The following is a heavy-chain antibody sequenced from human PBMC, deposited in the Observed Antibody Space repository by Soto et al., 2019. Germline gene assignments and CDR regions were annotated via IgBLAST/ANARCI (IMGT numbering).Heavy chain of an antibody. D-gene: IGHD3-10*01. V-gene: IGHV3-30*01. Sequence: PGGSLRLSCVGSGFTFGSYEMHWVRQAPGKGLEWVTFTSYDGGYSYYADSVKGRFTMSRDNSKSLMYLQMNSLRTEDTAVYYCAKDRVARGRSGPMYNWFDPWGQGTLVTVSS. CDR1: GFTFGSYE. J-gene: IGHJ5*02. CDR3: AKDRVARGRSGPMYNWFDP. CDR2: TSYDGGYS.